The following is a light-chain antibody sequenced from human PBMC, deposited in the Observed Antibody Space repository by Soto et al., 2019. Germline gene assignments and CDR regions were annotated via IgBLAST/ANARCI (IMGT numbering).Light chain of an antibody. Sequence: QSALTQPASVSGSPGQSITISCTGTSSDVGGYNYVSRYQQHPGKAPKLMIYDVSNRPSGVSNRFSGSKSGNTASLTISGLQAEDEADYYCSSYTSSSTLWVFGGGTQLTVL. J-gene: IGLJ3*02. CDR1: SSDVGGYNY. CDR2: DVS. V-gene: IGLV2-14*01. CDR3: SSYTSSSTLWV.